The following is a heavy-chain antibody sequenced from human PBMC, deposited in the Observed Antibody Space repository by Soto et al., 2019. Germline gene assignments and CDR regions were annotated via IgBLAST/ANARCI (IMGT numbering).Heavy chain of an antibody. CDR1: GGSISSSSYY. V-gene: IGHV4-39*01. D-gene: IGHD2-15*01. J-gene: IGHJ4*02. CDR3: ARNRSGGSCLFDY. CDR2: IYYSGST. Sequence: SETLSLTCTVSGGSISSSSYYWGWIRQPPGKGLEWIGSIYYSGSTYYNPSLKSRVTISVDTPKNQFSLKLSSVTAADTAVYYGARNRSGGSCLFDYWGQGTLVTVSS.